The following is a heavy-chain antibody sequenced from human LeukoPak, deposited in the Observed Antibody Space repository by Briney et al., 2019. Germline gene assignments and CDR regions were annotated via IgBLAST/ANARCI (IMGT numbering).Heavy chain of an antibody. D-gene: IGHD3-10*01. CDR2: IYSGGST. CDR1: GFTVSSNY. V-gene: IGHV3-53*01. CDR3: RGIIIQAFDI. J-gene: IGHJ3*02. Sequence: PGGSLRLSCAASGFTVSSNYMSWVRQAPGKGLEWVSVIYSGGSTYYADSVKGRFTISRDNSKNTLYLQMNSLRTEDTAVYYCRGIIIQAFDIWGQGTMVTVSS.